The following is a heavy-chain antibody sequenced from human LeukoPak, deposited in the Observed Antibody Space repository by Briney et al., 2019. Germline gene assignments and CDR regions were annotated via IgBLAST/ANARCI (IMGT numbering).Heavy chain of an antibody. J-gene: IGHJ4*02. CDR3: ARGPPRWLLTH. CDR1: GGSISSSSYY. CDR2: IYYSGST. V-gene: IGHV4-39*01. Sequence: PSETLSLTCTVSGGSISSSSYYWGWIRQPPGKGLEWIGSIYYSGSTYYNPSLKSRVTISVDTSKNQFSLKLSSVTAADTAVYYCARGPPRWLLTHWGQGTLVTVSS. D-gene: IGHD3-22*01.